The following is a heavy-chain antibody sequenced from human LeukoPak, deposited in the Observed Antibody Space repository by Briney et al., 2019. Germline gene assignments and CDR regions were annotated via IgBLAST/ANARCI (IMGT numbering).Heavy chain of an antibody. J-gene: IGHJ4*02. Sequence: SETLSLTCTASGGSISSYYWSWIRQPPGKGLEWIGFIFYSGTTNYNPSLKSRVTISVDTSKNQFSLKLSSVTAADTAVYYCARGGWNKFDYWGQGTLVTVSS. CDR1: GGSISSYY. D-gene: IGHD3-22*01. CDR3: ARGGWNKFDY. CDR2: IFYSGTT. V-gene: IGHV4-59*01.